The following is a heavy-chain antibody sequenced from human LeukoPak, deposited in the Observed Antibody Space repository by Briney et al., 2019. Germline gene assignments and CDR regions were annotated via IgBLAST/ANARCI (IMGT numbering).Heavy chain of an antibody. J-gene: IGHJ4*02. V-gene: IGHV3-33*06. CDR1: GVTFSNYD. D-gene: IGHD1-26*01. Sequence: PGRSLRLTCAASGVTFSNYDMHWVRQAPGKGLEWVAVIWYDGSNKYYADSVKGRFTLSRDNSKNTLYLQMNSLRAEDMAVYYCAKRNSGNYFDDWGQGSLVTVSS. CDR2: IWYDGSNK. CDR3: AKRNSGNYFDD.